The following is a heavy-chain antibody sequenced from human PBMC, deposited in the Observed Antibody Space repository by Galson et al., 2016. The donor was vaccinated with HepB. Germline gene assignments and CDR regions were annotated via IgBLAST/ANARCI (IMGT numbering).Heavy chain of an antibody. D-gene: IGHD1-7*01. J-gene: IGHJ4*02. V-gene: IGHV4-30-2*01. CDR3: AREVVPLTGTTYFDY. CDR2: IYHSGST. Sequence: TLSLTCAVSGGSISSGGYSWSWIRQPPGKGLEWIGYIYHSGSTYYNPSLKSRVTLSVDRTKNQFSPKLSSVTAADTAVYYCAREVVPLTGTTYFDYWGQGTLVTVSS. CDR1: GGSISSGGYS.